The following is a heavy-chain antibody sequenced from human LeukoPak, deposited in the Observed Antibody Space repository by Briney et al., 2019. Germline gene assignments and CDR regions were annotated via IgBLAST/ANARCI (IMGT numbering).Heavy chain of an antibody. CDR3: AAGFHGGGLLNDDVFDI. J-gene: IGHJ3*02. CDR2: FDPEDGEI. D-gene: IGHD2-15*01. Sequence: ASMRVSCEVSGYSLSELSIHWVRHVPGKGLQWMGGFDPEDGEIVYAQNLHGRVTMTEDTSTDTAYMELSSLRSEDTAVYYCAAGFHGGGLLNDDVFDIWGQGTRAAVSS. CDR1: GYSLSELS. V-gene: IGHV1-24*01.